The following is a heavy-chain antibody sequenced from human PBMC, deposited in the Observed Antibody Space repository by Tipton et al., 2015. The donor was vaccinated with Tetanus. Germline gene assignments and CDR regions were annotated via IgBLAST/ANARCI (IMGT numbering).Heavy chain of an antibody. CDR3: ARRSLTNYGLDV. CDR1: GYTFSAHT. V-gene: IGHV3-74*02. CDR2: INPDGRRT. Sequence: VQLVQSGGGLVQPGGSLRLSCKASGYTFSAHTMHWVRQAPGKGLVWISRINPDGRRTNYADSVKGRFTISRDHAKNTVYLQMNSLRAEDTAVYFCARRSLTNYGLDVWGQGTPVTVSS. J-gene: IGHJ6*02. D-gene: IGHD1-1*01.